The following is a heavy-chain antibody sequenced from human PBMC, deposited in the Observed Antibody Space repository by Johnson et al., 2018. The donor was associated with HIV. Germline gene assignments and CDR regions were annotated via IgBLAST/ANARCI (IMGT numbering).Heavy chain of an antibody. J-gene: IGHJ3*01. Sequence: QVQLVESGGGVAQPGASLRLSCEVSGFDFSKYGMHWVRQAPNKGLEWVAFIWYDGSKSTYADSVNGRFTVSRDNSKDTMYLQRSSLRRKDTCVYYCAKGLVGAKALHVWGQGTTVSVSS. CDR3: AKGLVGAKALHV. D-gene: IGHD2-15*01. CDR1: GFDFSKYG. CDR2: IWYDGSKS. V-gene: IGHV3-30*02.